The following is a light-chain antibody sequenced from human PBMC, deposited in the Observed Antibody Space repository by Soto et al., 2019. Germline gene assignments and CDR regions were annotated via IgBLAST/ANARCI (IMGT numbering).Light chain of an antibody. J-gene: IGKJ4*01. CDR2: DAS. Sequence: EIVLTQSPATLSLSPGETATLSCRASQSVSGYLAWYQQKPGQAPRLLIYDASNRATDIPDRFSGSGSGTDFTLTISSLEPEDFAVYYCQQRSDWPLTFGGGTRVEIK. V-gene: IGKV3-11*01. CDR3: QQRSDWPLT. CDR1: QSVSGY.